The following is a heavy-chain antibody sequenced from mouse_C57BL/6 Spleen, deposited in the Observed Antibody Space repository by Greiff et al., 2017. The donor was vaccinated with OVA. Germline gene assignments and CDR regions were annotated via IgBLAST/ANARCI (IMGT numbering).Heavy chain of an antibody. CDR1: GYTFTSYW. CDR3: ARGYYGSSYVLDY. Sequence: QVQLQQSGAELVKPGASVKLSCKASGYTFTSYWMQWVKQRPGQGLEWIGEIDPSDSYTNYNQKFKGKATLTVDTSSSTAYMQLSSLTSEDSAVYYCARGYYGSSYVLDYWGQGTTLTVSS. V-gene: IGHV1-50*01. CDR2: IDPSDSYT. J-gene: IGHJ2*01. D-gene: IGHD1-1*01.